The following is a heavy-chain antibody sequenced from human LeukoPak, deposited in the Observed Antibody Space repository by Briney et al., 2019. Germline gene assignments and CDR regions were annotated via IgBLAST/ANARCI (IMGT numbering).Heavy chain of an antibody. D-gene: IGHD6-13*01. Sequence: GGSLRLSCAASGFTFSSYEMNWVRQAPGKGLEWVSYISSSGSTIYYADSVKGRFTISRDNAKNSLYLQMNSLRAEDTAVYYCARAYHSSWYLNWFDPWGQGTLVTVSS. J-gene: IGHJ5*02. CDR3: ARAYHSSWYLNWFDP. V-gene: IGHV3-48*03. CDR1: GFTFSSYE. CDR2: ISSSGSTI.